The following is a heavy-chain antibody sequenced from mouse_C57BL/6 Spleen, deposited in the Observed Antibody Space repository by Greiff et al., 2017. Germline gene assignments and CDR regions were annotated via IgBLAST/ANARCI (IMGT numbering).Heavy chain of an antibody. CDR1: GYAFSSSW. CDR3: ARRSPPFDY. J-gene: IGHJ2*01. CDR2: IYPGDGDT. Sequence: QVQLKESGPELVKPGASVKISCKASGYAFSSSWMNWVKQRPGKGLEWIGRIYPGDGDTNYNGKFKGKATLTADKSSSTAYMQLSSLTSEDSAVYFCARRSPPFDYWGQGTTLTVSS. V-gene: IGHV1-82*01.